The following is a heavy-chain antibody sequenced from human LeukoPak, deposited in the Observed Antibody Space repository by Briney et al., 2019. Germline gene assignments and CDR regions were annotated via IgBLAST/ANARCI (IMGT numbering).Heavy chain of an antibody. CDR2: IKQDGSEK. CDR1: GFTFSSYW. V-gene: IGHV3-7*01. J-gene: IGHJ6*03. D-gene: IGHD6-6*01. CDR3: ARDEYSSSTVNMGV. Sequence: GGSLRLSCAASGFTFSSYWMSWVRQAPGKGLEWVANIKQDGSEKYYVDSVKGRFTISRDNAKNSLYLQMNSLRAEDTAVYYCARDEYSSSTVNMGVWGKGTTVTVSS.